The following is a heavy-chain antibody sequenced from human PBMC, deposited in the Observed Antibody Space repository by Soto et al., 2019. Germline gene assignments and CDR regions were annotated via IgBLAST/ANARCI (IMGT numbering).Heavy chain of an antibody. V-gene: IGHV3-30-3*01. Sequence: GGSLRLSCAASGFTFSSYAMHWVRQALGKGLEWVAVISYDGSNKYYADSVKGRFTISRDNSKNTLYLQMNSLRAEDTAVYYCARAGCDGGSCYTLVGLRYGMDVWGQGTTVTVSS. CDR1: GFTFSSYA. CDR3: ARAGCDGGSCYTLVGLRYGMDV. CDR2: ISYDGSNK. J-gene: IGHJ6*02. D-gene: IGHD2-15*01.